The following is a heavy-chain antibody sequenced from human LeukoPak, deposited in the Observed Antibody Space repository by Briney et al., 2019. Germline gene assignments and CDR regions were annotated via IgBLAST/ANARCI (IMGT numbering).Heavy chain of an antibody. D-gene: IGHD3-10*01. J-gene: IGHJ6*02. CDR1: GFTFDDYG. CDR3: AREGSGSPHYGMDV. CDR2: INWNGGTT. Sequence: GQSLRLSCAASGFTFDDYGMSWARQAPGKGLEWVSGINWNGGTTGYADSVKGRFAISRDNAKNSLYLQMNSLRAEDTALYYCAREGSGSPHYGMDVWGQGTTVTVSS. V-gene: IGHV3-20*04.